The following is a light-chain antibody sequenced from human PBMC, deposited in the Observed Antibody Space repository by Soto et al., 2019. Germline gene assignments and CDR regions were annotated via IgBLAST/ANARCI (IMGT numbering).Light chain of an antibody. J-gene: IGLJ1*01. CDR3: AAWDDSLNAL. Sequence: SVLTQPPSLSATPGQRVNISCSGSFSNIGDNAVNWYQQLPGAAPKLLIYLNDQRPSGVPDRFSGSKSGTSAFLAIRGLQSEDEADYYCAAWDDSLNALFGTGTKVTVL. CDR2: LND. V-gene: IGLV1-44*01. CDR1: FSNIGDNA.